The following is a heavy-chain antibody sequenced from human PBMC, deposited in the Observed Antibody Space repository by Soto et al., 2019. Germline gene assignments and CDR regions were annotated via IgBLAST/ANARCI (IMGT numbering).Heavy chain of an antibody. J-gene: IGHJ6*03. CDR2: IYYSGST. CDR3: ARARGCTNGVCFYYYYYMDV. CDR1: GGSISSYY. Sequence: SETLSLTCTVSGGSISSYYWSWIRQPPGKGLEWIGYIYYSGSTNYNPSLKSRVTISVDTSKNQFSLKLSSVTAADTAVYYCARARGCTNGVCFYYYYYMDVWGKGTTVTVSS. V-gene: IGHV4-59*01. D-gene: IGHD2-8*01.